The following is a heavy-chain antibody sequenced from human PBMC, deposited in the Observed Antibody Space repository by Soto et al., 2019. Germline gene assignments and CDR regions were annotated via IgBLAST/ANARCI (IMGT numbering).Heavy chain of an antibody. CDR2: FDPEDGET. D-gene: IGHD2-15*01. CDR3: ATPVVAATFDPISLDY. V-gene: IGHV1-24*01. Sequence: GASVEVSCTFSGYTLSDLSIDWVRQAPGKGLEWMGGFDPEDGETIYAQKFQGRVTMTEDTSTDTAYMELSSLRSEDTAVYYCATPVVAATFDPISLDYWGQGTLVTVSS. CDR1: GYTLSDLS. J-gene: IGHJ4*02.